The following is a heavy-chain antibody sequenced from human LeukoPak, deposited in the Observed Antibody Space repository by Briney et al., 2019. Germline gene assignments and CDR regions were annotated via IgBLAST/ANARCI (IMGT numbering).Heavy chain of an antibody. J-gene: IGHJ4*02. Sequence: GGSLRLSCAASGFTLSSYDMNWVRQAPGKGLEWVSYIGSSGSTICYADSVKGRFTISRDNAKSSLYLQMNSLRAEDTAVYYCARMTNSAYDFDYWGQGTLVTVSS. V-gene: IGHV3-48*03. D-gene: IGHD5-12*01. CDR3: ARMTNSAYDFDY. CDR1: GFTLSSYD. CDR2: IGSSGSTI.